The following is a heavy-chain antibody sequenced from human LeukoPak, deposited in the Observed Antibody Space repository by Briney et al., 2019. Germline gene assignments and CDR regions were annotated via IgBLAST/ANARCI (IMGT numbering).Heavy chain of an antibody. D-gene: IGHD3-3*01. CDR2: ISSSSSYI. V-gene: IGHV3-21*01. CDR1: GFTFSSYS. CDR3: ARVGWDYDFWSGSTSYGMDV. Sequence: PGGSLRLSCAASGFTFSSYSMNWVRQAPGKGLEWVSSISSSSSYIYYADSVKGRFTISGDNAKNSLYLQMNSLRAEDTAVYYCARVGWDYDFWSGSTSYGMDVWGQGTTVTVSS. J-gene: IGHJ6*02.